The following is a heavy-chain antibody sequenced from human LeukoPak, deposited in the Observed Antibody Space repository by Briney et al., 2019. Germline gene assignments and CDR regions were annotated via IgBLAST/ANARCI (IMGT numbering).Heavy chain of an antibody. J-gene: IGHJ4*02. CDR1: GGSFSGYY. CDR3: ARAWTFDY. Sequence: SETLSLTCAVYGGSFSGYYWSWIRHPPGKGLEWIGEINHSGSTNYNPSLKSRVTISVDTSKNQFSLKLSSVTAADTAVYYCARAWTFDYWGQGTLVTVSS. V-gene: IGHV4-34*01. CDR2: INHSGST. D-gene: IGHD1-1*01.